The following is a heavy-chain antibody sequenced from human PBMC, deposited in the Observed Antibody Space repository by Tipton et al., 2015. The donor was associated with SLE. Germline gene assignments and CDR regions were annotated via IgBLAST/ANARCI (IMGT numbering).Heavy chain of an antibody. CDR1: DGSIRSTNYY. D-gene: IGHD2-15*01. V-gene: IGHV4-39*07. CDR2: IFYTGST. Sequence: TLSLTCTVSDGSIRSTNYYWGWIRQPPGKGLEWIGSIFYTGSTYYNPSLKSRVTMSVDTSKTQFSLKLSSLTAADTAVYYCARVVTVVATHYYDMDVWGQGTTVTVSS. CDR3: ARVVTVVATHYYDMDV. J-gene: IGHJ6*02.